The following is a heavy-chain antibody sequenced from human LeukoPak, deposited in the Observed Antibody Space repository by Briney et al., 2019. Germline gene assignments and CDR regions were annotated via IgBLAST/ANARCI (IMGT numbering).Heavy chain of an antibody. CDR2: IRYDGSNK. D-gene: IGHD6-19*01. Sequence: GGSLRLSCAASGFTFSSYGMHWVRQAPGKGLEWVAFIRYDGSNKYNADSVKGRFTISRDNSKNTLYLQMNSLRAEDTAVYYCAKAGDSSGWYPAAPYYYYYMDVWGKGTTVTVSS. J-gene: IGHJ6*03. CDR3: AKAGDSSGWYPAAPYYYYYMDV. CDR1: GFTFSSYG. V-gene: IGHV3-30*02.